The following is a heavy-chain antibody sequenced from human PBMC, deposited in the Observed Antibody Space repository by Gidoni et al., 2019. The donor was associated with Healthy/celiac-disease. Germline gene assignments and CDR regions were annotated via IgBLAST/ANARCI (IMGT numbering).Heavy chain of an antibody. V-gene: IGHV3-23*01. D-gene: IGHD3-22*01. CDR3: AKDGGAKYYYDSSGYFDY. CDR2: ISGSGGST. Sequence: EVQLLESGGGLVQPGGSLGLSCAAPGFTFSSHAMRWVSQAPGKGLEWVSAISGSGGSTYYADSVKGRFTISRDNTKNTLYLQMNSLRAEDTAVYYCAKDGGAKYYYDSSGYFDYWGQGTLVTVSS. CDR1: GFTFSSHA. J-gene: IGHJ4*02.